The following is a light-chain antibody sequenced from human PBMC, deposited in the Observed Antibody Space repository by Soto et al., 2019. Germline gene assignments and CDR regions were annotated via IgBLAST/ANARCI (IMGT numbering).Light chain of an antibody. CDR2: LNSDGSH. Sequence: QPVLTQSPSASASLGASVKLTCTLSSGHSNYAIAWHQQRPEKGPRYLMKLNSDGSHSKGDGIPARFSGSISGAERYLTISSLQSEDEADYYCQTWGTGIQVFGGGTKLTVL. CDR1: SGHSNYA. V-gene: IGLV4-69*01. CDR3: QTWGTGIQV. J-gene: IGLJ2*01.